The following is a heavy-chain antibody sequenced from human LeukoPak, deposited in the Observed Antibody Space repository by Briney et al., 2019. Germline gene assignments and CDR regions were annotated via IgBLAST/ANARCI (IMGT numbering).Heavy chain of an antibody. Sequence: SETLSLTCTVSGGSISSNNYYWGWIRQPPGKGLEWIGSIYYSGSTYYHPSLKSRVTISVDTSKNQFSLKLSSVTAADTAVYYCVNSSPGGGWLVSGNFDYWGQGTLVTVSS. V-gene: IGHV4-39*01. D-gene: IGHD6-19*01. CDR1: GGSISSNNYY. CDR3: VNSSPGGGWLVSGNFDY. J-gene: IGHJ4*02. CDR2: IYYSGST.